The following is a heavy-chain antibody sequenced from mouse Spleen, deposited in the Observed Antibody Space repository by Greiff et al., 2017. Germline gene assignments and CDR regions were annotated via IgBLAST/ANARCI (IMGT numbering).Heavy chain of an antibody. V-gene: IGHV5-16*01. J-gene: IGHJ2*01. CDR3: ARELTGTEFDY. CDR1: GFTFSDYY. CDR2: INYDGSST. Sequence: DVKLVESEGGLVQPGSSMKLSCTASGFTFSDYYMAWVRQVPEKGLEWVANINYDGSSTYYLDSLKSRFIISRDNAKNILYLQMSSLKSEDTATYYCARELTGTEFDYWGQGTTLTVSS. D-gene: IGHD4-1*01.